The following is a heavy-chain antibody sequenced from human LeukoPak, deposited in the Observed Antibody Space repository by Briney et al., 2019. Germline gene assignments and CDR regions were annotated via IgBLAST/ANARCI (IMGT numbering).Heavy chain of an antibody. D-gene: IGHD3-22*01. CDR3: ARGVSYYDSSGYYNEYFQH. CDR1: GGPIGSYY. V-gene: IGHV4-59*08. Sequence: PSETLSLTCTVSGGPIGSYYWSWIRQPPGKGLEWIGYIYYSGSTNYNPSLKSRVTISVDTSKNQFSLKLSSVTAADTAVYYCARGVSYYDSSGYYNEYFQHWGQGTLVTVSS. CDR2: IYYSGST. J-gene: IGHJ1*01.